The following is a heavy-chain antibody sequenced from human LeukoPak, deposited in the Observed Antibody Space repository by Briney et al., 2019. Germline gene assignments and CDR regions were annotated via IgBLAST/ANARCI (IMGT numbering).Heavy chain of an antibody. V-gene: IGHV4-34*01. Sequence: PSETLSLTCAVFGGSFSDYYWNWFRQPPGKGLEWIAEINHSGSTNYNPSLKSRVTISVDTSKDQFSLRLNSVTAADTAVYYCAREGYSSGWYMNYWGQGTLVTVSS. J-gene: IGHJ4*02. CDR1: GGSFSDYY. D-gene: IGHD6-19*01. CDR3: AREGYSSGWYMNY. CDR2: INHSGST.